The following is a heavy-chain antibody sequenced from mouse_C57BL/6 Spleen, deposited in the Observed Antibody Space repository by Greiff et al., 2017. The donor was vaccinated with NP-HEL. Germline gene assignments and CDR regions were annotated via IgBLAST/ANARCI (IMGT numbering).Heavy chain of an antibody. CDR3: ARSSTVVDYYAMDY. D-gene: IGHD1-1*01. J-gene: IGHJ4*01. V-gene: IGHV1-18*01. CDR2: INPNNGGT. Sequence: EVKLMESGPELVKPGASVKIPCKASGYTFTDYNMDWVKQSHGKSLEWIGDINPNNGGTIYNQKFKGKATLTVDKSSSTAYMELRSLTSEDTAVYYCARSSTVVDYYAMDYWGQGTSVTVSS. CDR1: GYTFTDYN.